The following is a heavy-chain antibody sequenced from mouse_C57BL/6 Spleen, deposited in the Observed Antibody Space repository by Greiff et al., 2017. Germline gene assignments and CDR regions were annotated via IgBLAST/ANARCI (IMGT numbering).Heavy chain of an antibody. CDR2: IYPRSGNT. D-gene: IGHD2-5*01. V-gene: IGHV1-81*01. CDR3: ARGGYSNYVYAMDY. CDR1: GYTFTSYG. Sequence: VQLQQSGAELARPGASVKLSCKASGYTFTSYGISWVKQRTGQGLEWIGEIYPRSGNTYYNEKFKGKATLTADKSSSTAYMELRSLTSEDSAVYFCARGGYSNYVYAMDYWGQGTSVTVSS. J-gene: IGHJ4*01.